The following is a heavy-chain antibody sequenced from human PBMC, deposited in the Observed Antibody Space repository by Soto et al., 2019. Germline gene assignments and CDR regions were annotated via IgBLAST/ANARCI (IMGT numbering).Heavy chain of an antibody. Sequence: EGSLRLSCAASGSTFTRYSMNWVRQAPGKGLEWVSSISSTTNYIYYGDSMKGRFTISRDNAKNSLYLEMNSLRAEDTAVYYCARESEDLTSNFDYWGQGTLVTVSS. V-gene: IGHV3-21*06. CDR3: ARESEDLTSNFDY. CDR1: GSTFTRYS. J-gene: IGHJ4*02. CDR2: ISSTTNYI.